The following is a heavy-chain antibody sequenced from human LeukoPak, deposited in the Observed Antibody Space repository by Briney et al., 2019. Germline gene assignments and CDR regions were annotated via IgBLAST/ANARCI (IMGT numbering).Heavy chain of an antibody. CDR3: AKGLVAGTERYYFDY. D-gene: IGHD6-19*01. CDR1: GFTFDDYA. V-gene: IGHV3-9*01. CDR2: ISWNSGSI. J-gene: IGHJ4*02. Sequence: GGSLRLSCAASGFTFDDYAMHWVRQAPGKGLEWVSGISWNSGSIGYADSVKGRFTISRDNAKNPLYLQMNSLRAEDTALYYCAKGLVAGTERYYFDYWGQGTLVTVSS.